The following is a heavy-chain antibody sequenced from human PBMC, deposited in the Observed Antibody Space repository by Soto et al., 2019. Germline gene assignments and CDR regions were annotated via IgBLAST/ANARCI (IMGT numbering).Heavy chain of an antibody. CDR3: ARGGGDSSDPLSFDY. CDR2: IIPILGIA. V-gene: IGHV1-69*02. CDR1: GGTFSSYT. J-gene: IGHJ4*02. D-gene: IGHD3-22*01. Sequence: QVQLVQSGAEVKKPGSSVKVSCKASGGTFSSYTISWVRQAPGQGLEWMGRIIPILGIANYAQKFQGRVTITAHKSTSTAYMELSSLRSEDTAVYYCARGGGDSSDPLSFDYWGQGTLVTVSS.